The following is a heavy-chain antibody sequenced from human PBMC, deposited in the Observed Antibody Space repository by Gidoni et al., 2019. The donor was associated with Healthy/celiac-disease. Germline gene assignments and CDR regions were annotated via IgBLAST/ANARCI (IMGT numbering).Heavy chain of an antibody. V-gene: IGHV3-9*01. CDR3: AKDTSEGGATTGAFDI. Sequence: EVQLVESGGGLVQPGRSLRLSCAASGFTLDDYAMHWVRQAPGKGLGWVSGMSWNSGSIGYADSVKGRFTISRDNAKNSLYLQMNSLRAEDTALYYRAKDTSEGGATTGAFDIWGQGTMVTVSS. J-gene: IGHJ3*02. CDR2: MSWNSGSI. CDR1: GFTLDDYA. D-gene: IGHD1-26*01.